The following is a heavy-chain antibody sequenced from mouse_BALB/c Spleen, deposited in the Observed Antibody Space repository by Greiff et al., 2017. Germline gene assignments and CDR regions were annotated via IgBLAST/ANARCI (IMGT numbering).Heavy chain of an antibody. J-gene: IGHJ3*01. CDR1: GFNIKDYY. CDR2: IDPENGNT. CDR3: AASTMITSWFAY. V-gene: IGHV14-1*02. D-gene: IGHD2-4*01. Sequence: VQLKQSGAELVRPGALVKLSCKASGFNIKDYYMHWVKQRPEQGLEWIGWIDPENGNTIYDPKFQGKASITADTSSNTAYLQLSSLTSEDTAVYYCAASTMITSWFAYWGQGTLVTVSA.